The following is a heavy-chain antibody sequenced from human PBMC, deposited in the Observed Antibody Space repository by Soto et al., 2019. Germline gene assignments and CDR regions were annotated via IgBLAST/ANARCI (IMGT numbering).Heavy chain of an antibody. CDR1: GYTFSNYD. J-gene: IGHJ4*02. Sequence: QVQLVQSGAELKKPGASVKVSCKASGYTFSNYDMNWVRQATGQGPEWIGWVNPNNGDTGYAQKFQGRVTLTTDISTTTSYMELTSLRSEDTAIYYSAKVSRKCPAIGFDYWGQGTLITVSS. V-gene: IGHV1-8*01. CDR2: VNPNNGDT. CDR3: AKVSRKCPAIGFDY. D-gene: IGHD3-22*01.